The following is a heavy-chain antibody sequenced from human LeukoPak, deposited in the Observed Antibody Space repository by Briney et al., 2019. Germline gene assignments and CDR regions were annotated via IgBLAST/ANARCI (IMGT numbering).Heavy chain of an antibody. Sequence: PGGSLRLSCAASGFTFSDYYMSWVRQAPGKGLEWVSYISDSGKTIYYADSVKGRFTISRDNAKNSLYLQMNSLRAEDTAVYYCASQYYYDWYYYGMDVWGQGTMVTVSS. D-gene: IGHD3-22*01. CDR2: ISDSGKTI. CDR3: ASQYYYDWYYYGMDV. J-gene: IGHJ6*02. V-gene: IGHV3-11*04. CDR1: GFTFSDYY.